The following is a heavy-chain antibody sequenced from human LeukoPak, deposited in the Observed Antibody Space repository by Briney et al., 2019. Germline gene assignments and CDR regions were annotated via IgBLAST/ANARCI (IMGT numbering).Heavy chain of an antibody. CDR1: GYTFTSYD. D-gene: IGHD6-13*01. CDR3: SRAAAGTSYYLAY. CDR2: RNPNSGNT. V-gene: IGHV1-8*03. Sequence: ASVKVSCKDSGYTFTSYDINWVRQAAGQGLEWMGWRNPNSGNTGYAQKFQGRVTITRNTSISTAYPELSSLRSQDPAVYFFSRAAAGTSYYLAYWGQGTLVTVPS. J-gene: IGHJ4*02.